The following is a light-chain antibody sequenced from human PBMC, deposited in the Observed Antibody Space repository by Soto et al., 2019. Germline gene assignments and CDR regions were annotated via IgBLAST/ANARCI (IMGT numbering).Light chain of an antibody. Sequence: EIVMMESPANLSVSPGEIAALYCRACQSVGSTVAWYQQKPGQVPRLRIYGASTTATGVPARFSGSGSWTDFTVTIGSLQAEDFAVDYSQHYNQWPLTFGGGTKVDIK. J-gene: IGKJ4*01. CDR1: QSVGST. V-gene: IGKV3D-15*01. CDR2: GAS. CDR3: QHYNQWPLT.